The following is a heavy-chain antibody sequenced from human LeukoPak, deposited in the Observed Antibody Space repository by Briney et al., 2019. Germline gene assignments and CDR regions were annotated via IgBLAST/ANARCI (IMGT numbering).Heavy chain of an antibody. D-gene: IGHD2-2*01. CDR3: ARVSVVPATHFDY. V-gene: IGHV4-59*01. CDR2: IYYSGST. J-gene: IGHJ4*02. CDR1: GGSISSYY. Sequence: SETLSLTCTVSGGSISSYYWSWIRQPPGKGLEWIGYIYYSGSTNYNPSLKSRVTISVDTSKNQFSLKLSSVTAADTAVYYCARVSVVPATHFDYWGQGTLVTVSS.